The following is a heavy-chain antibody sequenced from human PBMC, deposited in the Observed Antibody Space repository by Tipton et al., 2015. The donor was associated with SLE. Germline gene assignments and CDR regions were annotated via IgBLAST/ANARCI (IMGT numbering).Heavy chain of an antibody. CDR1: GGSISGYY. CDR2: IYESGNS. D-gene: IGHD6-13*01. J-gene: IGHJ3*02. V-gene: IGHV4-59*01. Sequence: TLSLTCTVSGGSISGYYWSWIRQPPGKGLEWIGNIYESGNSNYNPSLKSRVTISVDASKNQFSLRLTSLTAADTAVYYCARVVYSFSDAFDIWGHGTLVTVSS. CDR3: ARVVYSFSDAFDI.